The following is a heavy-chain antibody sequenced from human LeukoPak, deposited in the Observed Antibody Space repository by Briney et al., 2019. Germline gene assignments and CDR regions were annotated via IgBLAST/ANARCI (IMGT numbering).Heavy chain of an antibody. CDR1: GGTFSSYA. CDR3: AASYYYGSGRGDY. J-gene: IGHJ4*02. CDR2: IIPILGIS. D-gene: IGHD3-10*01. Sequence: SVKVSCKASGGTFSSYAISWVRQAPGQGLEWMGRIIPILGISNYAQKFQGRVTITADKSTSTAYMELSSLRSEDTAVYYCAASYYYGSGRGDYWGQGTLVTVSS. V-gene: IGHV1-69*04.